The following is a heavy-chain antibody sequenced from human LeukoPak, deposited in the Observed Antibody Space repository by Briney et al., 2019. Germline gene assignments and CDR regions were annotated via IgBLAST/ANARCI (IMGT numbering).Heavy chain of an antibody. CDR1: GFTLSNYE. CDR2: ISSSGRDI. CDR3: ARDYGGSSPFDY. Sequence: GGSLRLSCAASGFTLSNYEMHCVRQAPGKGLEWVSYISSSGRDIYYADSVKGGFSISRENAKNSLYLHMNSLRAEDTAVYYCARDYGGSSPFDYWGQGTLVTVSS. V-gene: IGHV3-48*03. J-gene: IGHJ4*02. D-gene: IGHD4-23*01.